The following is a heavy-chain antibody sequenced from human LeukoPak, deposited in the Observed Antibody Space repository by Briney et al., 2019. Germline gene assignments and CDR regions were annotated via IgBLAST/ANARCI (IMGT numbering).Heavy chain of an antibody. V-gene: IGHV3-11*01. J-gene: IGHJ4*02. CDR2: ISSSGSTI. CDR1: GFTFSDYY. D-gene: IGHD6-19*01. CDR3: AKAGGSGWDHFDF. Sequence: GGSLRLSCAASGFTFSDYYMSWIRQAPGKGLERVSYISSSGSTIYYADSVKGRFTISRDNAKNSLYLQMNSLRAEDTAVYYCAKAGGSGWDHFDFWGQGTLVTVSS.